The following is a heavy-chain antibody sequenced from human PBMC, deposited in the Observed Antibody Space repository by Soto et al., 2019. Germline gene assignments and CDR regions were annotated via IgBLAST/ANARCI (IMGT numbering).Heavy chain of an antibody. J-gene: IGHJ4*02. CDR2: INAGNGNT. CDR3: ARDLGVGAASEY. Sequence: QVQLVQSGAEVKKPGASVKVSCKASGYTFTSYAMHWVRQAPGQRLEWMGWINAGNGNTKYSLKYQGRVTITRDTSAGSAARELSSLRSEDKSVYYGARDLGVGAASEYWGQGTLVTVSS. D-gene: IGHD1-26*01. CDR1: GYTFTSYA. V-gene: IGHV1-3*01.